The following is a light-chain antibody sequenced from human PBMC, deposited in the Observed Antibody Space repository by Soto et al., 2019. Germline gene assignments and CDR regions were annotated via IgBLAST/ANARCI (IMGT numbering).Light chain of an antibody. Sequence: EIVLTQSPATLSLSPGESATLSCRASQTVGRYLAWYQQKPGQAPRLLIYHASDRATGIPARFSGSGSETDFALTISSLEPEDFAIYCRQQRRDWPLITFGQGTRLEIK. CDR1: QTVGRY. J-gene: IGKJ5*01. CDR3: QQRRDWPLIT. V-gene: IGKV3-11*01. CDR2: HAS.